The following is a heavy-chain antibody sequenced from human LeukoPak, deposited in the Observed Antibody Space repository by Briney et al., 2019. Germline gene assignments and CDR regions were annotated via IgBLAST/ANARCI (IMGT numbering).Heavy chain of an antibody. CDR2: IYYSGST. J-gene: IGHJ6*02. D-gene: IGHD3-22*01. CDR3: ARAYDSSGYAMDV. Sequence: SQTLSLTCTVSGGSISSGGYYWSWIRQHPGKGLEWIGYIYYSGSTYYNPTLKSRVTISVDTSKNQFSLKLSSVTAADTAVYYCARAYDSSGYAMDVWGQGTTVTVSS. V-gene: IGHV4-31*03. CDR1: GGSISSGGYY.